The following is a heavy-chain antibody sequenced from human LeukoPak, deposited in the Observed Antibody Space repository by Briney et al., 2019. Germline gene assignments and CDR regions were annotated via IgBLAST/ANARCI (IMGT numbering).Heavy chain of an antibody. J-gene: IGHJ4*02. V-gene: IGHV3-21*01. CDR1: GFTFSSYS. CDR3: ARDRRHYDSSGFDY. Sequence: GGSLRLSFAASGFTFSSYSMNWVRQAPGKGLEWVSSISSSSTYIYYADSVKGRFTISRDNAKNSLYLQMNSLRAEDTAVYYCARDRRHYDSSGFDYWGQGTLVTVSS. CDR2: ISSSSTYI. D-gene: IGHD3-22*01.